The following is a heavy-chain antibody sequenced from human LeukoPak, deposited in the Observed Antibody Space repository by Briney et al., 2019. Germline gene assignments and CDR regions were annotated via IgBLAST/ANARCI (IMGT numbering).Heavy chain of an antibody. Sequence: GESLKISCKGSGYSFTSYWIGWVRQMPGKGLEWMGIIYPGDSDTRYSPSFQGQVTISADKSISTAYLQWSSLKASDTAMYYCALYHDSSGYYPQEGMDVWGQGTTVTVSS. CDR1: GYSFTSYW. D-gene: IGHD3-22*01. CDR2: IYPGDSDT. CDR3: ALYHDSSGYYPQEGMDV. V-gene: IGHV5-51*01. J-gene: IGHJ6*02.